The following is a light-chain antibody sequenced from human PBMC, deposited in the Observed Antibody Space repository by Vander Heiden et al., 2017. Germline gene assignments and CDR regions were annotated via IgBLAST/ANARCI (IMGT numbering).Light chain of an antibody. V-gene: IGLV3-1*01. CDR3: QAWDSSVV. Sequence: SYELTQPPSVSVSPGQTASITCSGDKLGDKYACWYQQKPGQSPVLVIYQDSKRPSGIPERLSGSNSGNTATLTISGTQAMVEADYYCQAWDSSVVFGGGTKLTVL. CDR1: KLGDKY. J-gene: IGLJ2*01. CDR2: QDS.